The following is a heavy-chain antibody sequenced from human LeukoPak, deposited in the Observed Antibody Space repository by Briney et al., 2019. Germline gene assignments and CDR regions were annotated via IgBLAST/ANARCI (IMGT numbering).Heavy chain of an antibody. CDR2: INPNTGGT. D-gene: IGHD3-3*01. J-gene: IGHJ6*03. CDR3: ARDSRNDFWSGYNYYYYYMDV. Sequence: ASVKVSCKAFGYTFTGYFMHWVRQAPGQGLEWMGRINPNTGGTNYAQKFQGRVTMTRATSISTAYMELSRLRSDDTAVYYCARDSRNDFWSGYNYYYYYMDVWGKGTTVTVSS. V-gene: IGHV1-2*06. CDR1: GYTFTGYF.